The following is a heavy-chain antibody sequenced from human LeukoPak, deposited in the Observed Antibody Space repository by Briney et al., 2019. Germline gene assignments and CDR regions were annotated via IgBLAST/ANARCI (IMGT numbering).Heavy chain of an antibody. V-gene: IGHV1-2*02. CDR1: GYTFTGYY. Sequence: ASVKVSCKASGYTFTGYYIHWVRQAPGQGLECMGWINPNSGGTNYAQKFQGRVTMTSDTSISTAYMELSGLRSDDTALYYCARDNSCSSSSCGNSYMDVWGKGTTVTVSS. J-gene: IGHJ6*03. D-gene: IGHD2-2*01. CDR3: ARDNSCSSSSCGNSYMDV. CDR2: INPNSGGT.